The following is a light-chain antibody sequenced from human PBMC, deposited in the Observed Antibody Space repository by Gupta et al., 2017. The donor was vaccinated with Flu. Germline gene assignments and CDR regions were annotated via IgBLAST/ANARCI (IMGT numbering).Light chain of an antibody. Sequence: GTMHVSLGERASRSCRTSQSVRRKVAWIQQKHGQAPRLLIYDESTRDTGIPARFSGSGSGTEFNLTISSLQAEDCEVYYCQQNNNWPPLTFGEGTKLEIK. CDR3: QQNNNWPPLT. V-gene: IGKV3D-15*01. J-gene: IGKJ4*01. CDR1: QSVRRK. CDR2: DES.